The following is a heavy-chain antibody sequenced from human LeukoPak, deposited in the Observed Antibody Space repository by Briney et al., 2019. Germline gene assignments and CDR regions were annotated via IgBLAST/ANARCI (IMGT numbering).Heavy chain of an antibody. Sequence: SETLSLTCAVYGGSFSGYYWSWIRQPPGKGLEWIGEINHSGSTNYNPSLKSRVTISADTSKNQFSLKLSSVTAADTAVYYCASGRPVAIYVWGQGTLVTVSS. CDR2: INHSGST. D-gene: IGHD2-2*01. V-gene: IGHV4-34*01. CDR3: ASGRPVAIYV. CDR1: GGSFSGYY. J-gene: IGHJ4*02.